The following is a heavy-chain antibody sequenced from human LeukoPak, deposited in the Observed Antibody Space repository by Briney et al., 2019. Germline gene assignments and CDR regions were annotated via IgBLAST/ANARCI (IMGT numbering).Heavy chain of an antibody. CDR2: TSSGGGST. CDR3: ARGGWSGGSCYWYFAL. D-gene: IGHD2-15*01. Sequence: GGSLRLSCAASGFRFNYYAMSWVRQSPGKGLEWVSSTSSGGGSTYFAATTKGRFTISRDNSKKTLYLQMNDLRVEDTAVYYCARGGWSGGSCYWYFALWGRGTLVSVSS. CDR1: GFRFNYYA. V-gene: IGHV3-23*01. J-gene: IGHJ2*01.